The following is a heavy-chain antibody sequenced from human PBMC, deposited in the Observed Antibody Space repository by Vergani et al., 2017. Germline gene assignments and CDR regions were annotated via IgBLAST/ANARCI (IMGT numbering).Heavy chain of an antibody. V-gene: IGHV1-69*11. CDR1: GGTFSSYA. J-gene: IGHJ3*02. Sequence: QVQLVQSGAEVKKPGSSVKVSCKASGGTFSSYAISWVRQAPGQGLEWMGRIIPILGTANYAQKFQGRVTITADESTSTAYMELSSLRSEDTAVYYCPSRLGYCSSTSCPGAFDIWGQGTMVTVSS. D-gene: IGHD2-2*01. CDR2: IIPILGTA. CDR3: PSRLGYCSSTSCPGAFDI.